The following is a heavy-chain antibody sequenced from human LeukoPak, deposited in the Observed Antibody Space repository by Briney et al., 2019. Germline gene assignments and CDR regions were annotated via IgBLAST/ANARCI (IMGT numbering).Heavy chain of an antibody. CDR1: GYTFTGYY. V-gene: IGHV1-2*02. D-gene: IGHD2-2*02. CDR2: INPNGGGT. Sequence: ASVKVSCKASGYTFTGYYMHWVRQAPGQGLEWMGWINPNGGGTNYAQKFQGRVTMTRDTSISTAYMELSRLRSDDTAVYYCARDGESRFYTYYYYMDVWGKGTTVTVSS. J-gene: IGHJ6*03. CDR3: ARDGESRFYTYYYYMDV.